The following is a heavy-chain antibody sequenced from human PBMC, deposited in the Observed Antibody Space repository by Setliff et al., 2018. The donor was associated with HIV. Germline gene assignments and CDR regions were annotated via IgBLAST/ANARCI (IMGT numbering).Heavy chain of an antibody. J-gene: IGHJ4*02. Sequence: ASVKVSCKASGYIFTDYYMHWVRQAPGQGLEWMGVINPSGGIATSAQKFLGRVTMTKDTSTSTVYMEVSNLKSEDTAVYYCASAPLTTVTTGPRYYLDSWGQGTLVTVSS. CDR3: ASAPLTTVTTGPRYYLDS. V-gene: IGHV1-46*01. CDR2: INPSGGIA. D-gene: IGHD4-17*01. CDR1: GYIFTDYY.